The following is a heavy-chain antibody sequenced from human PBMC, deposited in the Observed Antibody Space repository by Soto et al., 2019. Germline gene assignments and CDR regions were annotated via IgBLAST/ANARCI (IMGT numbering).Heavy chain of an antibody. CDR2: ISYDGSNK. Sequence: QVQLVESGGGGVQPGRTLRLSCADSGFTFADYGMHWVRQAPGKGLEWVAVISYDGSNKNYADSVKGRFTISRDNSKNTLYLQMNSLRAEDTAVYYCAKDTYYHDSSGYYVFDYWGQGTLVTVSS. J-gene: IGHJ4*02. D-gene: IGHD3-22*01. CDR1: GFTFADYG. V-gene: IGHV3-30*18. CDR3: AKDTYYHDSSGYYVFDY.